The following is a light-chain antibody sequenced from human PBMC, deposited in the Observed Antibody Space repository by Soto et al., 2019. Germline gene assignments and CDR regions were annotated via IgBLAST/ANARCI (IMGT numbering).Light chain of an antibody. J-gene: IGLJ3*02. CDR2: EAS. V-gene: IGLV2-8*01. CDR3: SSYAGSNLWV. Sequence: QSALTQPPSASGSPGQSVTISCTGTSSDVGGYNYVSWYQQHPGKAPKLTIYEASKRPSGVPDRFSGSKSGNTASLTVAGLQAEDEADYYCSSYAGSNLWVFGGGTKLTVL. CDR1: SSDVGGYNY.